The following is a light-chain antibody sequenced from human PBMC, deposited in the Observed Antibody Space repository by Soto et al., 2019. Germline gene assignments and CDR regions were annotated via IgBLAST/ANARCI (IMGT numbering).Light chain of an antibody. CDR1: QTVSTN. V-gene: IGKV3-15*01. Sequence: EIVMTQSPATLSVSPGERATLSCRASQTVSTNLAWYQQKPGQAPRLLIYAASTRAPGIPARFSGSGSGTEFTLTISSLQSEDFAVYCCQQYNDWPPFTIGPGTRVDIK. CDR3: QQYNDWPPFT. J-gene: IGKJ3*01. CDR2: AAS.